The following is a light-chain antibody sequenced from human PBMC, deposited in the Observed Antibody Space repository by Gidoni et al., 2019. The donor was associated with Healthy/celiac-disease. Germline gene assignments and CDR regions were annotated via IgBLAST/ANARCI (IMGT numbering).Light chain of an antibody. CDR2: DAS. CDR1: QGISSA. CDR3: QQFNSYSIT. J-gene: IGKJ5*01. Sequence: QLTQSPSSLSASVGDRVTITCRASQGISSALAWYQQKPGKAPKLLIYDASSLESGVPSRFSGSGSGTDFTLTISSLQPEDFATYYFQQFNSYSITFXQXTRLEIK. V-gene: IGKV1-13*02.